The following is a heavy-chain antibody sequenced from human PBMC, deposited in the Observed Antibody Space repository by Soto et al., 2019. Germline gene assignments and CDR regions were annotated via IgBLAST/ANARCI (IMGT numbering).Heavy chain of an antibody. CDR1: GGSFSGYY. D-gene: IGHD2-2*02. CDR3: ARRSRKYQLLHQSHSYYNGIDD. J-gene: IGHJ6*02. V-gene: IGHV4-34*01. Sequence: PSETLSLTCAVYGGSFSGYYWSWIRQPPGKGLEWIGEINHSGSTNYNPSLKSRVTISVDTSKNQFSLKLSSVTAADTAVYYCARRSRKYQLLHQSHSYYNGIDDGGHGTTVTVSS. CDR2: INHSGST.